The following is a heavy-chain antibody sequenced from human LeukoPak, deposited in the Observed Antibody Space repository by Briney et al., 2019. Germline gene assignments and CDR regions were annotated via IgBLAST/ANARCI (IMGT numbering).Heavy chain of an antibody. D-gene: IGHD3-16*01. CDR3: VRDLFGRDRRPFDC. Sequence: HPGGSLRLSCAASGFTFSSYAMSWVRQAPGKGLECVSYINDNSDTIFYADSVKGRFTISRDNAKNSLYLQMNSLGAEDTAVYYCVRDLFGRDRRPFDCWGQGTLVTVSS. J-gene: IGHJ4*02. V-gene: IGHV3-48*04. CDR1: GFTFSSYA. CDR2: INDNSDTI.